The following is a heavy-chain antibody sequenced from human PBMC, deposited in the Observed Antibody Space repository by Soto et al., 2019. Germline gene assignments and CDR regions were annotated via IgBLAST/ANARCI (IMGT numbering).Heavy chain of an antibody. Sequence: GGPLRHSYAASSVTFRRYRMHWVRQAPGKGLEWVAVISYDGSNKYYADSVKGRFTISRDNSKNTLYLQKNSLRAEDTAVYYCAKDLGSSSGIIDYWGQGTLVTVSS. CDR2: ISYDGSNK. CDR1: SVTFRRYR. CDR3: AKDLGSSSGIIDY. V-gene: IGHV3-30*18. J-gene: IGHJ4*02. D-gene: IGHD6-6*01.